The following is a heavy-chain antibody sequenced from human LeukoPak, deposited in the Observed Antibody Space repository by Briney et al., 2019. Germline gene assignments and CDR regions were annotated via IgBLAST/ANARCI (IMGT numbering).Heavy chain of an antibody. CDR3: ANLRAGY. V-gene: IGHV3-23*01. D-gene: IGHD3-3*01. Sequence: PGGSLRLSCAASGFNFNSYAMSWVRQAPGKGLEWVSDIGGGGGSTYYADAVKGRFTISRDNSKRTVYLQMSTLRADDTALYYCANLRAGYWGQGTLVTVSS. CDR2: IGGGGGST. J-gene: IGHJ4*02. CDR1: GFNFNSYA.